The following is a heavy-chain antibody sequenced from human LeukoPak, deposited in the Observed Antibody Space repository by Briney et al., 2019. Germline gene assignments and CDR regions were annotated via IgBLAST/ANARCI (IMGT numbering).Heavy chain of an antibody. D-gene: IGHD3-22*01. CDR3: ARENSSGYIYY. CDR1: GGSISIYY. V-gene: IGHV4-59*01. CDR2: IYYSGST. J-gene: IGHJ4*02. Sequence: SETLSLTCTVSGGSISIYYWSWIRQPPGKGLEWIGYIYYSGSTNYNPSLKSRVTISVDTSKNQFSLKLSSVTAADTAVYYCARENSSGYIYYWGQGTLVTVSS.